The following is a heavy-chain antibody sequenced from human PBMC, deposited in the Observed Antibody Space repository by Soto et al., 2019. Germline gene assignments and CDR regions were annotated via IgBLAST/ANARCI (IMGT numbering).Heavy chain of an antibody. J-gene: IGHJ5*02. Sequence: AETLSLTCTVSGGSISSSSYYWGWLRQPPGKGLEWIGSIYYSGSTYYNPSLKSRVTIYVDTSKNQFSLKLSSVTAEETAVYYCERLRPSSGYSIWFDPWGQGTLVTVSS. CDR3: ERLRPSSGYSIWFDP. CDR1: GGSISSSSYY. V-gene: IGHV4-39*01. D-gene: IGHD3-22*01. CDR2: IYYSGST.